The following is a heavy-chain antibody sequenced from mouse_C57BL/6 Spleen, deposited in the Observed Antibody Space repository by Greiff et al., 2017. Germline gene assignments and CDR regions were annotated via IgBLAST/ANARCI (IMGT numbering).Heavy chain of an antibody. CDR3: APGSYFDY. V-gene: IGHV1-82*01. CDR2: IYPGDGDT. J-gene: IGHJ2*01. Sequence: VKLQQSGPELVKPGASVKISCKASGYAFSSSWMNWVKQRPGKGLEWIGRIYPGDGDTNYNGKFKGKATLTADKSSSTAYMQLSSLTSEDSAVYFCAPGSYFDYWGQGTTLTVSS. D-gene: IGHD4-1*01. CDR1: GYAFSSSW.